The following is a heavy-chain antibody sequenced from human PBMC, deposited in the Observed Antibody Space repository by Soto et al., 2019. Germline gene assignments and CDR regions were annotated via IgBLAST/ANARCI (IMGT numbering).Heavy chain of an antibody. CDR3: ARDRSSGWFYFDS. V-gene: IGHV1-18*04. D-gene: IGHD6-19*01. CDR2: ISAYNGNT. J-gene: IGHJ4*02. Sequence: ASVKVSCKASGYTFPSYGISWVRQAPGQGLEWMGRISAYNGNTNYAQKLQGRVTMTTDTSTSTAYMELRSLRSDDTAVYYCARDRSSGWFYFDSWGQGTQVTVSS. CDR1: GYTFPSYG.